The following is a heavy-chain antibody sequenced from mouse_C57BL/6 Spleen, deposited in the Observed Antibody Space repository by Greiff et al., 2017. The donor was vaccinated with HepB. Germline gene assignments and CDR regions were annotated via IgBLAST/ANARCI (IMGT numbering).Heavy chain of an antibody. CDR3: ARDRAYWYFDV. D-gene: IGHD3-1*01. V-gene: IGHV3-6*01. Sequence: DVKLQESGPGLVKPSQSLSLTCSVTGYSITSGYYWNWIRQFPGNKLEWMGYISYDGSNNYNPSLKNRISITRDTSKNQFFLKLNSVTTEDTATYYCARDRAYWYFDVWGTGTTVTVSS. CDR1: GYSITSGYY. CDR2: ISYDGSN. J-gene: IGHJ1*03.